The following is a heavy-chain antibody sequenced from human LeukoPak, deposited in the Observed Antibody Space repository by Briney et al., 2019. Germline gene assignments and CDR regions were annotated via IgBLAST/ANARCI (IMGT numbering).Heavy chain of an antibody. CDR2: ISSSSSTI. D-gene: IGHD2-2*01. J-gene: IGHJ4*02. CDR1: GFTFSDYY. CDR3: ARWCSSSSCFRGFDY. V-gene: IGHV3-11*04. Sequence: GGSLRLSCAASGFTFSDYYMSWIRQAPGKGLEWVSYISSSSSTIYYADSVKGRFTISRDNAKNSLYLQMNSLRAEDTAVYYCARWCSSSSCFRGFDYWGQGTLVTVSS.